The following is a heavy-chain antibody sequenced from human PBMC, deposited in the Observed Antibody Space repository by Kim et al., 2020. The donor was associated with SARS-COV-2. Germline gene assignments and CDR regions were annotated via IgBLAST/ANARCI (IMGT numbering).Heavy chain of an antibody. CDR1: GFTFSSYW. J-gene: IGHJ4*02. D-gene: IGHD2-2*01. CDR3: ARTPSPGHFDY. Sequence: GGSLRLSCTASGFTFSSYWFTWVRQAPGKGLEWVANINQDGSQKYFLDSVKGRFTISRDNGEKSVYLQMNSLRVEDTAVYYCARTPSPGHFDYWGQGTLVTVSS. CDR2: INQDGSQK. V-gene: IGHV3-7*03.